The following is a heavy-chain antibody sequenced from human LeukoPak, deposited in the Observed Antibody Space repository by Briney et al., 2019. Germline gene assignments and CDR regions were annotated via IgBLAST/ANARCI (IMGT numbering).Heavy chain of an antibody. CDR1: GFTFSSYE. CDR2: ISSSGSTI. V-gene: IGHV3-48*03. D-gene: IGHD2-2*01. Sequence: GGSLRLSCAASGFTFSSYEMNWVRQAPGKGLEWVSYISSSGSTIYYADSVKGRFTISRDNAKNSLYLQMNSLRAEDTAVYYCASMEVVPATNWFDPWGQGTLVTVSS. CDR3: ASMEVVPATNWFDP. J-gene: IGHJ5*02.